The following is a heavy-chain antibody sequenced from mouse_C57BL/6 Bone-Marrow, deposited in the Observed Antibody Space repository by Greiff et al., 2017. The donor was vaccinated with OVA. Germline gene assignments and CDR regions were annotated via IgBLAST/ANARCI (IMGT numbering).Heavy chain of an antibody. J-gene: IGHJ4*01. CDR3: TRYDYYGSSPYYAMDY. V-gene: IGHV1-15*01. CDR2: IDPETGGT. CDR1: GYTFTDYE. Sequence: VQLVESGAELVRPGASVTLSCKASGYTFTDYEMHWVKQTPVHGLEWIGAIDPETGGTAYNQKFKGKAILTADKSSSTAYMELRSLTSEDSAVYYCTRYDYYGSSPYYAMDYWGQGTSVTVSS. D-gene: IGHD1-1*01.